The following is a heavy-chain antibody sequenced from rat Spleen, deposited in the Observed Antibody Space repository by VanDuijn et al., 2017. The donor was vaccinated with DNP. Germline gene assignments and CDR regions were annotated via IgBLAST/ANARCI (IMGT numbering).Heavy chain of an antibody. D-gene: IGHD1-5*01. CDR2: IIYDGSHT. V-gene: IGHV5-17*01. CDR1: GFSFSDSA. CDR3: ARRRYGSFAY. Sequence: EVQLVESGGGVVQPGKSLKLSCAASGFSFSDSAMAWVRQSPKMGLEWVATIIYDGSHTFYRDTVKGRFTVSRDNAKSTLYLQMDSLRSEDTATYYCARRRYGSFAYWGQGTLVTVSS. J-gene: IGHJ3*01.